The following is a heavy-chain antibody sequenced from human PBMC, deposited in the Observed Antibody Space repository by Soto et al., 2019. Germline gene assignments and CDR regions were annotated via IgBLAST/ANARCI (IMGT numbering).Heavy chain of an antibody. Sequence: SETLSLTCAVYGGSFSGYYWSWIRQPPGKGLEWIGEINHSGSTNYNPSLKSRVTISVDTSKNQFSLKLSSVTAADTAVYYCARCVARGSGSYPFKLVSGGMDVWGQGTTVTVSS. CDR1: GGSFSGYY. CDR2: INHSGST. D-gene: IGHD3-10*01. V-gene: IGHV4-34*01. CDR3: ARCVARGSGSYPFKLVSGGMDV. J-gene: IGHJ6*02.